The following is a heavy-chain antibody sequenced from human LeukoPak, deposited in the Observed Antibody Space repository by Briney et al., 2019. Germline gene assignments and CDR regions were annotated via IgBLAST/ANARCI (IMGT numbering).Heavy chain of an antibody. CDR1: GFTFSSFS. CDR3: ARDLISGDYTFDY. D-gene: IGHD4-11*01. J-gene: IGHJ4*02. V-gene: IGHV3-48*02. Sequence: GGSLRLSCAVSGFTFSSFSMNWVRQAPGKGLEWVSYISSTGSTIYYANSVKGRFTVSRDNAKDSLYLQMNNLRDEDTAVYYYARDLISGDYTFDYWGQGALVAVSS. CDR2: ISSTGSTI.